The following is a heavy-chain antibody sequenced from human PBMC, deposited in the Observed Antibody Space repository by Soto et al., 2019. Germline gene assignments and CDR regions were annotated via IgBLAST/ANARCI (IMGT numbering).Heavy chain of an antibody. Sequence: GGSLRLSCAASGFTFSSYSMNWVRQAPGKGLEWVSSISSSSSYIYYADSVKGRFTISRDNAKNSLYLQMNSLRAEDTAVYYCARDMGSPNDYIWGSYRRDFDYWGQGTLVTVSS. D-gene: IGHD3-16*02. CDR3: ARDMGSPNDYIWGSYRRDFDY. CDR1: GFTFSSYS. V-gene: IGHV3-21*01. CDR2: ISSSSSYI. J-gene: IGHJ4*02.